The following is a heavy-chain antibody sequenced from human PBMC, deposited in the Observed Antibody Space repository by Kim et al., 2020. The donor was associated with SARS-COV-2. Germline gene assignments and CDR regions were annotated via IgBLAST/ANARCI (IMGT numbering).Heavy chain of an antibody. CDR2: MNPNSGNT. Sequence: ASVKVSCKASGYTFTSYDINWVRQATGQGLEWMGWMNPNSGNTGYAQKFQGRVTMTRNTSISTAYMELSSLRSEDTAVYYCARAGRRYYYGSGSKDDYWGQGTLVTVSS. CDR3: ARAGRRYYYGSGSKDDY. V-gene: IGHV1-8*01. J-gene: IGHJ4*02. D-gene: IGHD3-10*01. CDR1: GYTFTSYD.